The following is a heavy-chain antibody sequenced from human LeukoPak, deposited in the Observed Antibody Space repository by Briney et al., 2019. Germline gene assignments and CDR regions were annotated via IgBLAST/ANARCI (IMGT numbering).Heavy chain of an antibody. V-gene: IGHV3-21*01. J-gene: IGHJ4*02. Sequence: GGSLRLSCAASGFTFSYYSMNWVRQAPGKGLEWVSSITSSSSYIYYADSVKGRFTISRDSAKNSLFLQMNILRAEDTAMYYCATGVAVAGTHFVDYWGQGTLVTVSS. CDR3: ATGVAVAGTHFVDY. CDR1: GFTFSYYS. CDR2: ITSSSSYI. D-gene: IGHD6-19*01.